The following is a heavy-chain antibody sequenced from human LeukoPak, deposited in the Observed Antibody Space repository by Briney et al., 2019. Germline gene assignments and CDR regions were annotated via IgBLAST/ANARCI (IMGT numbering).Heavy chain of an antibody. CDR2: IYYSGST. Sequence: SETLSLTCTVSGGSISSSYWSWIRQPPGKGLEWIGYIYYSGSTNYNPSLKSRVTISVDTSKNQFSLKLSSVTAADTAVYYCARSGYCSSTSCYFWFDPWGQGTLVTVSS. J-gene: IGHJ5*02. CDR1: GGSISSSY. CDR3: ARSGYCSSTSCYFWFDP. V-gene: IGHV4-59*01. D-gene: IGHD2-2*01.